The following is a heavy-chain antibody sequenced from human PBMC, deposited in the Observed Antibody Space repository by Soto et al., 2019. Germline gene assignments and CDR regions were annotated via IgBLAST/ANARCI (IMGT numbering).Heavy chain of an antibody. Sequence: GGSLRLSCAASGFTFSSYGMHWVRQAPGKGLEWVAVISYDGSNKYYADSVKGRFTISRDNSKNTLYLQMNSLRAEDTAVYYCEKSAYSSHRLRSWGQGTLVTVSS. CDR1: GFTFSSYG. D-gene: IGHD6-13*01. CDR3: EKSAYSSHRLRS. J-gene: IGHJ4*02. V-gene: IGHV3-30*18. CDR2: ISYDGSNK.